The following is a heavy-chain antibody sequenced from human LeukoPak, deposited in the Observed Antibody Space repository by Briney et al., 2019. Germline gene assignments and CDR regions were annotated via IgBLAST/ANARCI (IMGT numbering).Heavy chain of an antibody. J-gene: IGHJ2*01. CDR3: ARLGGDTYYSGSGSYPNWYFDL. V-gene: IGHV5-51*01. CDR1: GYSFTTYW. CDR2: IYPDDSDT. Sequence: KTGESLKISCKASGYSFTTYWIGWMRQMPGKGLECMGIIYPDDSDTTYSPSFQGQVTISADKSFSTAYLQWSSLKASDTAIYYCARLGGDTYYSGSGSYPNWYFDLWGRGTLVTVSS. D-gene: IGHD3-10*01.